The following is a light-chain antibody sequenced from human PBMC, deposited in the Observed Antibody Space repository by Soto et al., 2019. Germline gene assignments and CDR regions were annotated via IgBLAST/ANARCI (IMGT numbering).Light chain of an antibody. V-gene: IGKV3-11*01. J-gene: IGKJ4*01. CDR2: DAS. Sequence: EIVMTQSPATMSVSPGERATLSCRASQSVGSYLGWYQQKPGQAPRLLIYDASNRATGIPARFSGSGFGTDFTLTISSLEPEDFAVYYCQHRSSWPLTFGGGTKVDIK. CDR3: QHRSSWPLT. CDR1: QSVGSY.